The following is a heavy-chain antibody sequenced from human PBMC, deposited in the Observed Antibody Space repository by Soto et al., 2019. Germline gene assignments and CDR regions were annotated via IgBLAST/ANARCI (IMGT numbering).Heavy chain of an antibody. CDR1: GYTFTGYA. CDR2: INAGNGNT. CDR3: ARDPSGSYPEFDY. Sequence: ASVKVSCKASGYTFTGYAMHWVRQAPGQRLEWMGWINAGNGNTKYSQKFQGRVTITRDTSASTAYMELSSLRSEDTAVYYCARDPSGSYPEFDYWGQGTLVTVSS. J-gene: IGHJ4*02. D-gene: IGHD1-26*01. V-gene: IGHV1-3*01.